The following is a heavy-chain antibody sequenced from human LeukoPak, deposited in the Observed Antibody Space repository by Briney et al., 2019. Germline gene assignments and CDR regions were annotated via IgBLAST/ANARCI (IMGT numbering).Heavy chain of an antibody. CDR2: IDPSDSYT. D-gene: IGHD4-17*01. CDR3: ARRTDYGDYSDY. CDR1: GSRFTSYW. Sequence: GASLQISCMGSGSRFTSYWISWVRQMPGKGLEWMGWIDPSDSYTNYSPSFQGHVTISADKSISTAYLQWSSLKASDTAMYYCARRTDYGDYSDYWGQGTLVTVSS. V-gene: IGHV5-10-1*01. J-gene: IGHJ4*02.